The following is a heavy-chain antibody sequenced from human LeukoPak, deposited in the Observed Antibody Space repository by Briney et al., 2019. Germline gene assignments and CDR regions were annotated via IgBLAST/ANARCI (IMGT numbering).Heavy chain of an antibody. D-gene: IGHD3-9*01. CDR3: ARGNILTGYCIDF. Sequence: SETLSLTCAVYGGPITGYYWSWIRQTPGRGLDWVGEIHYSGATSYNPSLKSRATISTDTSKNHFTLRLSSVTAADTAVYFCARGNILTGYCIDFWGQGTLVTVSS. V-gene: IGHV4-34*01. CDR1: GGPITGYY. CDR2: IHYSGAT. J-gene: IGHJ4*02.